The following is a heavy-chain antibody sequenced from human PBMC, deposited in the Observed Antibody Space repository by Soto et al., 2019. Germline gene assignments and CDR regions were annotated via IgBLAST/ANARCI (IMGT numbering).Heavy chain of an antibody. CDR1: RFTLSSYW. Sequence: LXLSCAASRFTLSSYWMSWVRQAPGKGLEWVANIKQDGSEKYYVDSVKGRFTISRDNAKNSLYLQMNSLRAEDTAVYYCARARSYGMDVWGQGTTVTVSS. CDR2: IKQDGSEK. CDR3: ARARSYGMDV. V-gene: IGHV3-7*01. J-gene: IGHJ6*02.